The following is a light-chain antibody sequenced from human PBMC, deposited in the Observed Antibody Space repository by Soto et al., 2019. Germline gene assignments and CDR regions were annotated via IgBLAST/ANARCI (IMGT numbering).Light chain of an antibody. CDR2: DVS. CDR3: CSSAGSSTWV. J-gene: IGLJ3*02. V-gene: IGLV2-11*01. CDR1: SSDVGGYNY. Sequence: QSALTQPRSVSGSPGQSVTIPCTGTSSDVGGYNYVSWYQQHPGKAPKLMIYDVSKRPSGVPDRFSGSKSGNTASLTISGLQAEDEADYYCCSSAGSSTWVFGGGTKLTVL.